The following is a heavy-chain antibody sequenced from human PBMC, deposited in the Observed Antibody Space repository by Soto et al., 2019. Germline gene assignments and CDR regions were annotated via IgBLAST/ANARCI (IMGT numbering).Heavy chain of an antibody. CDR1: GFTFSDYY. V-gene: IGHV3-11*01. D-gene: IGHD5-12*01. CDR2: ISSSGSTI. CDR3: ARDFGDIVATDWSYFDY. J-gene: IGHJ4*02. Sequence: VGSLRLSCAASGFTFSDYYMNWIRQAPGKGLEWVSYISSSGSTIYYADSVKGRFTISRDNAKNSLYLQMNSLRAEDTAVYYCARDFGDIVATDWSYFDYWGQGTLVTVSS.